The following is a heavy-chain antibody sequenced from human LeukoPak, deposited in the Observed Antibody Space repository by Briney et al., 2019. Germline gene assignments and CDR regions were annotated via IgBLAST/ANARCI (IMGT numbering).Heavy chain of an antibody. CDR3: AKATYYYDSSGYRSEYFDY. J-gene: IGHJ4*02. V-gene: IGHV3-23*01. CDR1: GFTFSSYA. CDR2: ISGSGGST. D-gene: IGHD3-22*01. Sequence: PGGSLRLSCAASGFTFSSYAMSWVRQAPGKGLEWVSAISGSGGSTYYADSVKGRFTISRDNSKNTLYLQMNSLRAEDTAVYYCAKATYYYDSSGYRSEYFDYWGQGTLVTVSS.